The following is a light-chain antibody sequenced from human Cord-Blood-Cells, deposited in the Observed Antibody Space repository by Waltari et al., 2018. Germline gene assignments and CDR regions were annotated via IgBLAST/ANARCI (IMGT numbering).Light chain of an antibody. J-gene: IGKJ2*01. CDR3: MQAIHLPRT. V-gene: IGKV2-29*02. CDR2: LVS. CDR1: QSLLHSNGKTY. Sequence: DIVMTQSPLSLSVTPGQPASISCRSSQSLLHSNGKTYLYWYLQKPGQSPQLLIYLVSSRVSGVPDRFSGSGSGTDFTLKISRVEAEDVGVYYCMQAIHLPRTFGQGTKVEIK.